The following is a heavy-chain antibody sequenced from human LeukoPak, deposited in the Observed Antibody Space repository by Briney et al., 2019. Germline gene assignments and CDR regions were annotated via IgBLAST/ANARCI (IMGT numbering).Heavy chain of an antibody. CDR3: AKGAGAYYDFWSGYYVFEYFDY. J-gene: IGHJ4*02. CDR1: GFTFSSYA. CDR2: ISGSGDST. Sequence: GGSLRLSCAASGFTFSSYAMSWVRQAPGKGLEWVSAISGSGDSTYYADSVKGRFTISRDNSKNTLYLQMNSLRAEDTAVYYCAKGAGAYYDFWSGYYVFEYFDYWGQGTLVTVSS. D-gene: IGHD3-3*01. V-gene: IGHV3-23*01.